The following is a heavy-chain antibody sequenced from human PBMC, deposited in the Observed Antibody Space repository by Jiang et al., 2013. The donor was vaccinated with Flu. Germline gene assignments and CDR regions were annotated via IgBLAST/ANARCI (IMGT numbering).Heavy chain of an antibody. D-gene: IGHD2-2*01. Sequence: PGASVKVSCKASGYTFTSYAMNWVRQAPGQGLEWMGWINTNTGNPTYAQGFTGRFVFSLDTSVSTAYLQISSLKAEDTAVYYCARDIAFYRSTSSYGMDVWGQGTTVTVSS. CDR1: GYTFTSYA. J-gene: IGHJ6*02. CDR2: INTNTGNP. V-gene: IGHV7-4-1*02. CDR3: ARDIAFYRSTSSYGMDV.